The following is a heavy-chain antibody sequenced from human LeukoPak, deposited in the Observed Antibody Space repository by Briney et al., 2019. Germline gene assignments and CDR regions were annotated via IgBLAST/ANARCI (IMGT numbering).Heavy chain of an antibody. CDR1: GGSISSGDYY. CDR3: ARGHSSSWYAYYFDY. V-gene: IGHV4-31*03. D-gene: IGHD6-13*01. Sequence: SETLSLTCTVSGGSISSGDYYWTWIRQHPGKGLEWIGYIYYSGSTYYNPSLKSRVTISVDTSKNQFSLKLSSVTAADTAVYYCARGHSSSWYAYYFDYWGQGTLVTVSS. J-gene: IGHJ4*02. CDR2: IYYSGST.